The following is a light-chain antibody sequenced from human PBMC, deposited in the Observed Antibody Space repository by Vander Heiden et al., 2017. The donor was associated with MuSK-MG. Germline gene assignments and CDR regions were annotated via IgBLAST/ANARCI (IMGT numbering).Light chain of an antibody. J-gene: IGKJ2*01. V-gene: IGKV3-11*01. Sequence: EIELTQSPATLSLSPGERATLSCRASQSVSSFLAWYQQKPGQAPRLLIYDASNRATGIPVRFSGSGSGTDFTLTISSLEPEDFAVYYCQQRANWPPYTFGQGTKVEI. CDR1: QSVSSF. CDR3: QQRANWPPYT. CDR2: DAS.